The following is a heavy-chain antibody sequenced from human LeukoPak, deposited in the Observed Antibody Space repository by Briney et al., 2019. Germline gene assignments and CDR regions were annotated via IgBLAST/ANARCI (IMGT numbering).Heavy chain of an antibody. CDR3: ARVPRTKSRYSGYDP. V-gene: IGHV4-39*07. J-gene: IGHJ5*02. CDR2: IYYSGST. D-gene: IGHD5-12*01. Sequence: SETLSLTCTVSGGSISSSSYYWGWIRQPPGKGLEWIGSIYYSGSTYYNPSLKSRVTISVDTSKNQFSLKLSSVTAADTAVYYCARVPRTKSRYSGYDPWGQGTLVTVSS. CDR1: GGSISSSSYY.